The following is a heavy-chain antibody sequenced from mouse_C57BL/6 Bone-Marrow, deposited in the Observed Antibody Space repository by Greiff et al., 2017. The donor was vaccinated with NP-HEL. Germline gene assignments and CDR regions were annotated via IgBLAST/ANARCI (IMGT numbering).Heavy chain of an antibody. V-gene: IGHV5-4*01. CDR1: GFTFSSYA. Sequence: EVKLMESGGGLVKPGGSLKLSCAASGFTFSSYAMSWVRQTPEKRLEWVATISDGGSYTYYPDNVKGRFTISRDKAKNNLYLQMSHLKSEDTAMYYCARDDYDGEAGDYWGQGTTLTVSS. CDR3: ARDDYDGEAGDY. J-gene: IGHJ2*01. CDR2: ISDGGSYT. D-gene: IGHD2-4*01.